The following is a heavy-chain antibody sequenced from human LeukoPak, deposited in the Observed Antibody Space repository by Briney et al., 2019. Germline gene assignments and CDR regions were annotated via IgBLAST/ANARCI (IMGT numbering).Heavy chain of an antibody. J-gene: IGHJ4*02. CDR1: GFTFSSYN. D-gene: IGHD3-10*01. V-gene: IGHV3-48*01. CDR2: ISSSSSII. CDR3: ARSHRGVRGVIPIVDS. Sequence: GGSLRLSCAASGFTFSSYNMNWVRQAPGKGLEWVSYISSSSSIIYYADSVKGRFTISRDNAKNSLYLQMNSLRAEDTAVYYCARSHRGVRGVIPIVDSWGQGTLVTVSS.